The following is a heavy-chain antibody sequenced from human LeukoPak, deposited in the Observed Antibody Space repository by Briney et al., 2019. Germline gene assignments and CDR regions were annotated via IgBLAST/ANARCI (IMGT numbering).Heavy chain of an antibody. V-gene: IGHV3-53*01. Sequence: GGSLRLSCAASGFNFDDYAMSWVRQAPGKGLEWVSVIYSGGSTYYADSVKGRFTISRDNSKNTLYLQKNSLRAEDTAVYYCARVPLTYCSSASCRREYYYYMDVWGKGTTVTVSS. D-gene: IGHD2-2*01. CDR1: GFNFDDYA. J-gene: IGHJ6*03. CDR3: ARVPLTYCSSASCRREYYYYMDV. CDR2: IYSGGST.